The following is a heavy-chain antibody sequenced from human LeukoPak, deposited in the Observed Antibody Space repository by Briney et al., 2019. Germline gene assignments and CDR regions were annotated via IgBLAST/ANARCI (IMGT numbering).Heavy chain of an antibody. V-gene: IGHV1-69*13. CDR1: GYTFTGYY. CDR2: IIPIFGTA. D-gene: IGHD3-22*01. CDR3: ATEYYYDSSGYAGAFDI. J-gene: IGHJ3*02. Sequence: SVKVSCEASGYTFTGYYLYWVRQAPGQGLEWMGGIIPIFGTANYAQKFQGRVTITADESTSTAYMELSSLRSEDTAVYYCATEYYYDSSGYAGAFDIWGQGTMVTVSS.